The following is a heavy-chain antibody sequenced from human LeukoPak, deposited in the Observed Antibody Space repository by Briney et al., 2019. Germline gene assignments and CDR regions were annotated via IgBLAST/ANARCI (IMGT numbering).Heavy chain of an antibody. CDR3: ARHDSFIPY. Sequence: PGGSLRLSCAASGFIFRNAWMHWVRRVPGKGLEWVSGISDNEGRTYYTDSVKGRFTISRDKTKNTVFLQMHNLRADDTAVYFCARHDSFIPYWGQGALVTVSS. CDR1: GFIFRNAW. CDR2: ISDNEGRT. J-gene: IGHJ4*02. D-gene: IGHD5-18*01. V-gene: IGHV3-74*01.